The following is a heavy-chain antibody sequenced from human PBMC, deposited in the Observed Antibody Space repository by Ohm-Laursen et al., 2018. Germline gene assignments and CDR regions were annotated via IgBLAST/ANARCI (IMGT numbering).Heavy chain of an antibody. CDR1: GFTFSSYA. Sequence: GSLRLSCSASGFTFSSYAMSWVRQAPGKGLEWVSSISGNAVRTYDADSVKGRFSISRDNSKNTLDLQMNSLRAEDTAVYYCAKCMGRSRHGVDYWGQGTLVTVSS. V-gene: IGHV3-23*01. CDR2: ISGNAVRT. J-gene: IGHJ4*02. D-gene: IGHD2-2*01. CDR3: AKCMGRSRHGVDY.